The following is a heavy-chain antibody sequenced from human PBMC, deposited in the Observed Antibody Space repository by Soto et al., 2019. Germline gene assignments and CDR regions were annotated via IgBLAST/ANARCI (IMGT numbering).Heavy chain of an antibody. D-gene: IGHD2-2*02. V-gene: IGHV6-1*01. J-gene: IGHJ6*02. Sequence: SQTLSLTCAISGDSVSSNSAAWNWIRQSPSRGLEWLGRTYYRTKWYNDYAVSVKSRITINPDTSKNQFSLQLNSVTPEDTAVDYCAREGAGNQLLYRVATESVGMDVWGQGTTVTVSS. CDR1: GDSVSSNSAA. CDR3: AREGAGNQLLYRVATESVGMDV. CDR2: TYYRTKWYN.